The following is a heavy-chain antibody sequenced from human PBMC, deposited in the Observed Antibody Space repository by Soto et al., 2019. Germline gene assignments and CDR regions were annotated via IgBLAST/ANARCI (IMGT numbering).Heavy chain of an antibody. J-gene: IGHJ4*02. CDR1: GGTFSSYA. Sequence: SVKVTCKASGGTFSSYAISWVRQAPGQGLEWVGGIIPIFGTANYAQKFQGRVTITADESTSTAYMELSSLRSEDTAVYYCARDWAAAGTIIWGQGTLVTVSS. CDR2: IIPIFGTA. CDR3: ARDWAAAGTII. D-gene: IGHD6-13*01. V-gene: IGHV1-69*01.